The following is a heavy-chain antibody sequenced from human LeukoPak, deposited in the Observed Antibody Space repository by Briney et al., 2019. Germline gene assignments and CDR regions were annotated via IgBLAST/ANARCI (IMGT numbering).Heavy chain of an antibody. V-gene: IGHV1-18*01. CDR1: GYTFTSYG. Sequence: GASVKVSCKASGYTFTSYGISWVRQAPGQGLEWMGWISAYNGNTNYAQKLQGRVTMTTDTSTSTAYMELRSLRSDDTAVYYCARAFMVRGVIITGPEYYYYMDVWGKGTTVTVSS. D-gene: IGHD3-10*01. J-gene: IGHJ6*03. CDR2: ISAYNGNT. CDR3: ARAFMVRGVIITGPEYYYYMDV.